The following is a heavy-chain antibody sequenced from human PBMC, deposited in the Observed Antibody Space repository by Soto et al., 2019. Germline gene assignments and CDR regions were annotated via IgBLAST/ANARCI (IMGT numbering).Heavy chain of an antibody. CDR1: GYSFTSYY. V-gene: IGHV1-46*01. J-gene: IGHJ4*02. Sequence: QVQLVQSGAEVKKPGASVKVSCKASGYSFTSYYMHWVRQAPGQVLEWLGLSNPSGGSTSYAQKFQGRVTMTSDTSTSPVDMELSSLRSEDTAVYYCARDRIIITFRGVLVTPTFDYWGQGTLVTLSS. CDR3: ARDRIIITFRGVLVTPTFDY. CDR2: SNPSGGST. D-gene: IGHD3-16*02.